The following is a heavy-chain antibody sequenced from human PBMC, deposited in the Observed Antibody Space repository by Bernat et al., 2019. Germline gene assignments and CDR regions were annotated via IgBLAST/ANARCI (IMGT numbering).Heavy chain of an antibody. CDR2: ISSSSTTI. Sequence: EVQLVESGGGLVQPGGSLRLSCVASGFTLSSYNMNWVRQAPGKGLEWVSYISSSSTTIYYADSVKGRFTISRDNAKNSLYLQMNSLRAEDTAVYYCARDYYNSSGYCSSEVVYWGQGILVTVSS. J-gene: IGHJ4*02. CDR3: ARDYYNSSGYCSSEVVY. CDR1: GFTLSSYN. D-gene: IGHD3-22*01. V-gene: IGHV3-48*01.